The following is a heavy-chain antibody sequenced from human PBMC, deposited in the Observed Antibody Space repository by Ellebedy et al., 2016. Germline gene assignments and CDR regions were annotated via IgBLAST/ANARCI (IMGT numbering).Heavy chain of an antibody. D-gene: IGHD5-12*01. CDR1: GGSISSSNW. CDR2: IYHSGST. J-gene: IGHJ6*02. CDR3: ARDQVVATITYYYYGMDV. V-gene: IGHV4-4*02. Sequence: SETLSLXXAVSGGSISSSNWWSWVRQPPGKGLEWIGEIYHSGSTNYNPSLKSRVTISVDTSKNQFSLKLSSVTAADTAVYYCARDQVVATITYYYYGMDVWGQGTTVTVSS.